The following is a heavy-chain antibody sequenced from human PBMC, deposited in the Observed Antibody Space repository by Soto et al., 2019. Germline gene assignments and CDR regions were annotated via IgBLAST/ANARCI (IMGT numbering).Heavy chain of an antibody. CDR2: INHSGST. Sequence: PSETLSLTCAVYGGSFSGYYWSWIRQPPGKGLEWIGEINHSGSTNYNPSLKSRVSISVDTSKNQFSLKLSSVTAADTAVYYCARVGKQDPTRNWFDPWGQGTLVTVSS. J-gene: IGHJ5*02. V-gene: IGHV4-34*01. CDR1: GGSFSGYY. D-gene: IGHD1-26*01. CDR3: ARVGKQDPTRNWFDP.